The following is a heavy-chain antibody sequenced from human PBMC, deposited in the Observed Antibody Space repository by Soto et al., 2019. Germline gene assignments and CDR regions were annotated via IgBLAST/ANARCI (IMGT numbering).Heavy chain of an antibody. CDR2: IRSKANSYAT. CDR1: GFTFSGSA. J-gene: IGHJ5*02. Sequence: PGGSLRLSCAASGFTFSGSAMHWVRQASGKGLEWVGRIRSKANSYATAYAASVKGRFTISRDDSKNTAYLQMNSLKTEDTAVYYCTSSPMKDSSGYSKWFDPWGQGTLVTVSS. V-gene: IGHV3-73*01. CDR3: TSSPMKDSSGYSKWFDP. D-gene: IGHD3-22*01.